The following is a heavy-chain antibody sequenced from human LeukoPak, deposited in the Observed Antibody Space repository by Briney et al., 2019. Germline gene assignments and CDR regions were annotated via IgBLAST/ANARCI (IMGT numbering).Heavy chain of an antibody. D-gene: IGHD3-9*01. J-gene: IGHJ4*02. Sequence: ASVKVSCKASGGTFSSYAISWVRQAPGQGLEWMGGIIPIFGTANYAQKFQGRVTITADESTSTAYMELTRLRSDDTAVYYCAREGGYDILTGYQDYWGQGTLVTVSS. CDR3: AREGGYDILTGYQDY. V-gene: IGHV1-69*13. CDR2: IIPIFGTA. CDR1: GGTFSSYA.